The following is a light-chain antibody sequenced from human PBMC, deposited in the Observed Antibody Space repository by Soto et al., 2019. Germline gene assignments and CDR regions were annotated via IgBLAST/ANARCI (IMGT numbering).Light chain of an antibody. CDR3: QEYNSYWT. CDR2: KXS. V-gene: IGKV1-5*03. Sequence: DIQMTQSPSTLSASVGDRVTITCRASQGIRNDLGWYQQKPGKAPKLLIYKXSGXESGVPSRFSGSGSGTEFTLTISSLQPDDFATYYCQEYNSYWTFGQGTKVDIK. J-gene: IGKJ1*01. CDR1: QGIRND.